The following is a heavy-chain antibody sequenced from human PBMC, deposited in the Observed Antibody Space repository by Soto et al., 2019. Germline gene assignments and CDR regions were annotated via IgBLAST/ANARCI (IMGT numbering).Heavy chain of an antibody. CDR2: IYYSGST. V-gene: IGHV4-39*01. CDR1: GCSISRRSYY. J-gene: IGHJ4*02. D-gene: IGHD3-3*01. CDR3: ARHNEWLSYFDY. Sequence: SEMLSLTCTVSGCSISRRSYYWGWVRQPPGKGLEWIGSIYYSGSTYYNPSLKSRVTISVDTSKNQFSLKLSSVTAADTAVYYCARHNEWLSYFDYWGQGTLVTVSS.